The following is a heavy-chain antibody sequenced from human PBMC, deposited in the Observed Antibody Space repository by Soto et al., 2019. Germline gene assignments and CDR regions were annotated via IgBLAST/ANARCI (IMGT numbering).Heavy chain of an antibody. CDR3: ARPHYDSSGYSTLDY. D-gene: IGHD3-22*01. V-gene: IGHV5-51*01. J-gene: IGHJ4*02. CDR2: IYPGDSDT. CDR1: GYSFTIYC. Sequence: GESLKISCDGSGYSFTIYCIGWVLQMPGKGLEWMGIIYPGDSDTRYSPSFQGQVTISADKSISTAYLQWSSLKASDTAMYYCARPHYDSSGYSTLDYWGQGTLVTVS.